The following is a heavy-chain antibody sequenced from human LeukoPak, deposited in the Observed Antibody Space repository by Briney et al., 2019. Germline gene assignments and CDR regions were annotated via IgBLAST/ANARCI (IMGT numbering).Heavy chain of an antibody. CDR2: IIPIFGTA. V-gene: IGHV1-69*05. D-gene: IGHD5-12*01. J-gene: IGHJ3*02. CDR1: GGTFSSYA. CDR3: ARANSGYVDLAFDI. Sequence: GSSVKVSCKASGGTFSSYAISWVRQAPGQGLEWMGGIIPIFGTANYAQKFQGRVTITTDESTSTAYMELSSLRSEDTAVYYCARANSGYVDLAFDIWGQGTMVTVSS.